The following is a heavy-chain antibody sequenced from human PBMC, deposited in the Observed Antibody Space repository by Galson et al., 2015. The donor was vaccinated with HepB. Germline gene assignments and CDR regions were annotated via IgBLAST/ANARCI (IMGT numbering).Heavy chain of an antibody. J-gene: IGHJ4*02. CDR1: GYTFTGYY. CDR2: INPNSGGT. CDR3: ARDANYYDSRTESFDY. D-gene: IGHD3-22*01. V-gene: IGHV1-2*06. Sequence: SVKVSCKASGYTFTGYYMHWVRQAPGQGLEWMGRINPNSGGTNYAQKFQGRVTMSRDTSISTAYMELSRLRSDDTAVYYCARDANYYDSRTESFDYWGQGTLVTVSS.